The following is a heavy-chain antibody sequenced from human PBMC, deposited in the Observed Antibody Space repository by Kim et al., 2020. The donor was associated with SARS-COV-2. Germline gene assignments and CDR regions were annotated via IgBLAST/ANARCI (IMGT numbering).Heavy chain of an antibody. Sequence: ASVKVSCKASGYRFTSNKMHWVRQAPGQGLEWMGIITPIDGFTDYAQNLQGRFTVTRDTSTATAYMELRSLISDDTAVYYCARDNINWAFDIWGQGTRLIVSS. CDR3: ARDNINWAFDI. V-gene: IGHV1-46*04. CDR2: ITPIDGFT. J-gene: IGHJ3*02. CDR1: GYRFTSNK.